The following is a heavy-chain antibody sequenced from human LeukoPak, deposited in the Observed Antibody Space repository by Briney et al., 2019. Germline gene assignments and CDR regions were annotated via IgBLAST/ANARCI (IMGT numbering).Heavy chain of an antibody. D-gene: IGHD3-3*01. V-gene: IGHV3-23*01. CDR2: IRVGGGAS. J-gene: IGHJ4*02. CDR3: AKDSDYDFWSGYQY. Sequence: GGSLRLSCSASGFTFSIYAMHWVRQAPGKGLEWVSTIRVGGGASNYADSVKGRFTISRDNSKNTLYLQMNSLRAEDTAVYYCAKDSDYDFWSGYQYWGQGTLVTVSS. CDR1: GFTFSIYA.